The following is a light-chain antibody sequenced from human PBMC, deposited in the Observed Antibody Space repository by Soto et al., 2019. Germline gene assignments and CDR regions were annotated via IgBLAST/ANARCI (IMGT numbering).Light chain of an antibody. Sequence: QSVVTQPPSASGTPGQRVTISCSGSSSNIGSNSVNWYQQVPGTAPKLPIYGNNQRPSGIPDRVSGSKSGTSASLAISGLQSEDEADYYCAAWDDRLNAVVFGGGTKVTVL. CDR1: SSNIGSNS. J-gene: IGLJ2*01. V-gene: IGLV1-44*01. CDR3: AAWDDRLNAVV. CDR2: GNN.